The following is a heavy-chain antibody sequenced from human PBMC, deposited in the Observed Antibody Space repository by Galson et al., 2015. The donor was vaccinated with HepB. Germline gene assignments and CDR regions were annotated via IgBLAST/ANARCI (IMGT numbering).Heavy chain of an antibody. CDR2: IDPSDSYT. CDR3: ARRLSYSTGWSSIDY. J-gene: IGHJ4*02. Sequence: QSGAEVKKPGESLRISCKGSGYSFTSYWISWVRQMPGKGLEWMGMIDPSDSYTNYSPSFQGHVTISADKSISTAYLQWSSLKASDTAMYYCARRLSYSTGWSSIDYWGQGTLVTVSS. V-gene: IGHV5-10-1*01. CDR1: GYSFTSYW. D-gene: IGHD6-19*01.